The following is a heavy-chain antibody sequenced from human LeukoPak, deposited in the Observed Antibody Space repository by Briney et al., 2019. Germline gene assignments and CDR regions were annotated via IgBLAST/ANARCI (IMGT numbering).Heavy chain of an antibody. CDR1: GFTFSNYW. CDR2: IRQDGGER. J-gene: IGHJ6*02. CDR3: ARSRAAVVMGELIPSFYYGMDV. V-gene: IGHV3-7*03. D-gene: IGHD3-16*01. Sequence: PGGSLRLFCAASGFTFSNYWMNWVRQVPGKGLEWVATIRQDGGERYYVDSVEGRFTISRDNGKTSVYLQMNSLRADDTAVYYCARSRAAVVMGELIPSFYYGMDVWGQGTTVTVSS.